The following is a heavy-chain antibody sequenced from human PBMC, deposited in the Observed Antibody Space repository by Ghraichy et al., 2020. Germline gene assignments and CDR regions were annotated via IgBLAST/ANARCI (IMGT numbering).Heavy chain of an antibody. V-gene: IGHV4-59*08. CDR1: GGPISGYY. CDR2: IHYSGST. J-gene: IGHJ4*02. CDR3: ARHALSTSGGREYDY. D-gene: IGHD1-1*01. Sequence: SETLSLTCTVSGGPISGYYWSWIRQTPGKGLEWIGYIHYSGSTNYNPSFWGRVSMSVDTSRNHFSLHLNSVTAADTAVYFCARHALSTSGGREYDYCGQGTLFTVSS.